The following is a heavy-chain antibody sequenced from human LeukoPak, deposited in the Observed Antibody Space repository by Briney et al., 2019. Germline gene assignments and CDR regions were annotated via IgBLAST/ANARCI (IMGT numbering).Heavy chain of an antibody. J-gene: IGHJ4*02. V-gene: IGHV3-30*02. D-gene: IGHD2-15*01. CDR3: AKDLDCSGGTCHKAFDC. CDR1: GFTLSTYG. CDR2: IRYDGSDK. Sequence: GSLRLSCVASGFTLSTYGMHWVRQAPGKGLEWVAFIRYDGSDKFYGDSVKGRFTTSRDNSKNTLYLQMSRLRVEDTAVYYCAKDLDCSGGTCHKAFDCWGQGTLVTVSS.